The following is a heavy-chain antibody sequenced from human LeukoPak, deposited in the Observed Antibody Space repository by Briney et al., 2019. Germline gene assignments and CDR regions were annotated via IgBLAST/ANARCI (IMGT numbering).Heavy chain of an antibody. Sequence: GASVKLSCKASGYTFTGYYMHWVRQALGQGLEWMGWINPNSGGTNYAQKFQGRVTMTRDTSISTAYMELSRLRSDDTAVYYCARGYSRFDVGFDYWGQGTLVTVSS. J-gene: IGHJ4*02. V-gene: IGHV1-2*02. CDR2: INPNSGGT. CDR1: GYTFTGYY. D-gene: IGHD6-13*01. CDR3: ARGYSRFDVGFDY.